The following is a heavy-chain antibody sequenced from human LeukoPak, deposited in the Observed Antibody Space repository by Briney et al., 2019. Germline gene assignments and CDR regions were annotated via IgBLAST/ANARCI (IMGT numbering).Heavy chain of an antibody. J-gene: IGHJ4*02. V-gene: IGHV3-30*02. CDR2: IRYVGSNK. CDR3: ANAPYYDSSGDFDY. D-gene: IGHD3-22*01. CDR1: GFTFSSYG. Sequence: GGSLRLSCAASGFTFSSYGMHWVRQAPGKGLEGVAFIRYVGSNKYYADSVKGRFTISRDNSKNTLYLQMNSLRAEDTAVYYCANAPYYDSSGDFDYWGQGTLVTVSS.